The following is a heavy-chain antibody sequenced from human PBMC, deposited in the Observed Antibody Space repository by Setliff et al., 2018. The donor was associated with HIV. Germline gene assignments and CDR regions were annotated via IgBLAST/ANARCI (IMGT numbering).Heavy chain of an antibody. Sequence: GSLRPSCATSTFTFDSFSLTWVRQAPGKGLEWVANINQDGSEKNYLDSVKGRFAISKDFAKRSVYLQMDNLRAEDTATYYGARGLWLGTFDLWGQGTLVTVSS. CDR2: INQDGSEK. V-gene: IGHV3-7*03. D-gene: IGHD6-19*01. J-gene: IGHJ5*02. CDR3: ARGLWLGTFDL. CDR1: TFTFDSFS.